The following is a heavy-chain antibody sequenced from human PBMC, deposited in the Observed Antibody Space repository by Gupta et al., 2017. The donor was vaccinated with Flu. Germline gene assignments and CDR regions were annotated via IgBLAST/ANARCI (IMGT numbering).Heavy chain of an antibody. Sequence: EVQLLESGGGLVQPGGSLRLSCAASGFTFRRYPMNWVRQAPGKGLGWVSYISSTSSTIYYADSVKGQFTISRDNAKNSLYLQMNSLRAEDTAVYYCVRDDYYGDLRLWGQGTLVTVSS. CDR3: VRDDYYGDLRL. J-gene: IGHJ4*02. V-gene: IGHV3-48*01. CDR1: GFTFRRYP. D-gene: IGHD4-17*01. CDR2: ISSTSSTI.